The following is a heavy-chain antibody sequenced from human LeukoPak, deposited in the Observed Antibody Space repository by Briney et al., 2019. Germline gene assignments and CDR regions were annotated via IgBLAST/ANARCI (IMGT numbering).Heavy chain of an antibody. CDR1: GGSLSSSSYY. Sequence: SETLSLTCTVSGGSLSSSSYYWGWIRQPPGKGLEWIGSIYYSGSTYYNPSLKGRVTISVDTSKNQFSLKLSSVTAADTAVYYCARLPAEGFGELSEFDYWGQGTLVTVSS. J-gene: IGHJ4*02. CDR2: IYYSGST. D-gene: IGHD3-10*01. V-gene: IGHV4-39*01. CDR3: ARLPAEGFGELSEFDY.